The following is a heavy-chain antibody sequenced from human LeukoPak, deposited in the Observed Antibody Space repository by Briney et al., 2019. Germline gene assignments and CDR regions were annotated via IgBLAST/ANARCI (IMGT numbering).Heavy chain of an antibody. CDR3: AKSPSGRGGYNWFDP. J-gene: IGHJ5*02. CDR2: VYTSGST. V-gene: IGHV4-4*07. Sequence: SETLSLTCTVSGGPISGYYGSWIRQPAGKGLEWIGRVYTSGSTNYNPSLKSRVTMSIDTSKNQFSLNLSSVTAADTAVYYCAKSPSGRGGYNWFDPWGQGTLVTVSS. CDR1: GGPISGYY. D-gene: IGHD3-16*01.